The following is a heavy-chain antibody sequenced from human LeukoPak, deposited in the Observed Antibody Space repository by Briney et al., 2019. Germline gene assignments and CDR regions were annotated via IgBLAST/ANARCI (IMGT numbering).Heavy chain of an antibody. CDR1: GGSFSGYY. Sequence: SETLSLTCAVYGGSFSGYYWSWIRQPPGKGLEWIGEINHSGSTNYNPSLKSRVTISVDTSKNQFSLKLSSVTASDTAVYYCARFGSPYGSGSYNFDYWGQGTLVTVSS. V-gene: IGHV4-34*01. D-gene: IGHD3-10*01. J-gene: IGHJ4*02. CDR2: INHSGST. CDR3: ARFGSPYGSGSYNFDY.